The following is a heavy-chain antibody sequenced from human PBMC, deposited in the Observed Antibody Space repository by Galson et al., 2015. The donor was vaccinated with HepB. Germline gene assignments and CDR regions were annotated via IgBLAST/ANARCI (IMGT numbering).Heavy chain of an antibody. CDR1: GFTFSSYG. CDR3: AKVHGEHCSSMSCYYQGYNMDV. CDR2: ISYDGSNK. D-gene: IGHD2-2*01. J-gene: IGHJ4*02. Sequence: SLRLSCAASGFTFSSYGMHWVRQAPGKGLEWVAVISYDGSNKYYADSVKGRFTISRDNSKNTLYLQMNSLRAEDTAVYYCAKVHGEHCSSMSCYYQGYNMDVWGQGTLVTVSS. V-gene: IGHV3-30*18.